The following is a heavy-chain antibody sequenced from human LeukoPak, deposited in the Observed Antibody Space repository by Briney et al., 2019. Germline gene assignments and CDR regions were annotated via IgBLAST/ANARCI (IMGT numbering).Heavy chain of an antibody. D-gene: IGHD6-19*01. CDR1: GFTFSSYA. V-gene: IGHV3-23*01. CDR3: AKVSSGWYYFDY. J-gene: IGHJ4*02. Sequence: GGSLRLSCAASGFTFSSYAMSWVRQAPGKGLEWVSAISGSGGSTYYADSVKGRFTISRDNSKNTLILQMNSLRAEDTALYYCAKVSSGWYYFDYWGQGTLVTVSS. CDR2: ISGSGGST.